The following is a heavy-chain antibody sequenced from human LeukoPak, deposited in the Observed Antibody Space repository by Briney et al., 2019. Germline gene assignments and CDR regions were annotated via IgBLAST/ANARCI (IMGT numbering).Heavy chain of an antibody. CDR1: GGAISSYY. CDR3: ARVGNGHFDY. Sequence: SETLSLTCIVSGGAISSYYWSWIRQPPGKRLEWIGYVYYSGNTNYNPSLKSRVTISIDTSKNQFSLKLSSVTAADTAVYYCARVGNGHFDYWGQGTLDTVSS. D-gene: IGHD2-8*01. CDR2: VYYSGNT. V-gene: IGHV4-59*01. J-gene: IGHJ4*02.